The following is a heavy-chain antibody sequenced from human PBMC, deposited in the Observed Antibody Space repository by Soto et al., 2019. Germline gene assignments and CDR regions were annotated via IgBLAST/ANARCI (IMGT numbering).Heavy chain of an antibody. CDR1: VFTFSYYA. D-gene: IGHD3-16*02. V-gene: IGHV3-23*01. CDR2: ISGVGDST. CDR3: AKDLLMITFGGVIAHFDC. Sequence: GGSLRLSCAASVFTFSYYAMSWVRQAPGKGLEWVSGISGVGDSTYYADSVKGRFTISRDNSKNTLYLQMNSLTAEDTAVYYCAKDLLMITFGGVIAHFDCWGQGTLVTVSS. J-gene: IGHJ4*02.